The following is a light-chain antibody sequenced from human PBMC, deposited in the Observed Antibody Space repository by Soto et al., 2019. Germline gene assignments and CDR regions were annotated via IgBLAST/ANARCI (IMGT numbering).Light chain of an antibody. V-gene: IGLV2-14*01. CDR3: SSYTSSSQAYV. J-gene: IGLJ1*01. Sequence: QSALAQPASVSGSPGQSITISCTETSSDVGGYNYVSWYQQHPGKAPKLMIYDVSNRPSGVSNRFSGSKSGNTASLTISGLQAEDEAEYYCSSYTSSSQAYVFGTGTKATVL. CDR1: SSDVGGYNY. CDR2: DVS.